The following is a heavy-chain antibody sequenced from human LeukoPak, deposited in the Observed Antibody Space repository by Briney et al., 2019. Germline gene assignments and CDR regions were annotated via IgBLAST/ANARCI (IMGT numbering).Heavy chain of an antibody. V-gene: IGHV4-39*01. CDR1: GGSITSNSYY. CDR3: ARTRYYYNSRSYGAPYYFDY. J-gene: IGHJ4*02. D-gene: IGHD3-10*01. Sequence: SETLPLTCTVSGGSITSNSYYWGWIRQPPGNGLEWIGSIYYSGSTYYNPSLKSRVTISVDTSKNQFSLKLSSVTAADTAVYYCARTRYYYNSRSYGAPYYFDYWGQGTLVTVSS. CDR2: IYYSGST.